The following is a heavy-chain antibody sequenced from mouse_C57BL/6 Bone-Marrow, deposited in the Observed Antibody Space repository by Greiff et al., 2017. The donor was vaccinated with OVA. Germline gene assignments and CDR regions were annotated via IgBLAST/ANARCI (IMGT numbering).Heavy chain of an antibody. J-gene: IGHJ1*03. Sequence: QVQLQQSGPELVKPGASVKISCKASGYAFSSSWMNWVKQRPGKGLEWIGRIYPGDGDTNYNGKFKGKATLTADKSSSTAYMQLSSLTSEDSAVYFCARGGYGNWYVDVWGTGTTVTVSS. CDR1: GYAFSSSW. CDR3: ARGGYGNWYVDV. D-gene: IGHD2-10*02. CDR2: IYPGDGDT. V-gene: IGHV1-82*01.